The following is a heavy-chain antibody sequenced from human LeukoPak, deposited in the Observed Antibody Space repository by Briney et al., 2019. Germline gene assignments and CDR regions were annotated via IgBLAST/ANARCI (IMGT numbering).Heavy chain of an antibody. Sequence: SETLSLTCTVSGGSISSYYWSWIRQPPGKGLEWIGYIYYSGSTNYNPSLKSRVTISVDTSKNQFSLKLSSVTAADTAVYYCARHRFLKDFDYWGQGTLVTVSS. CDR3: ARHRFLKDFDY. J-gene: IGHJ4*02. CDR2: IYYSGST. D-gene: IGHD3-3*01. CDR1: GGSISSYY. V-gene: IGHV4-59*08.